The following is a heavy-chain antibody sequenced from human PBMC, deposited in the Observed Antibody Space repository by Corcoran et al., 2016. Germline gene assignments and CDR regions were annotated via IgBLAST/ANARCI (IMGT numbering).Heavy chain of an antibody. CDR1: GGTFSSYA. CDR3: ARGSGGVSAATHCYYYGMDV. V-gene: IGHV1-69*01. Sequence: QVQLVQSGAEVKKPGSSVKVSCKASGGTFSSYAISWVRQAPGQGLEWMGGIIPIFGTANYAQKFQGRVTITADESTSTAYMELSSLRSEDTAVYYCARGSGGVSAATHCYYYGMDVWGQGTTFTVSS. D-gene: IGHD6-25*01. J-gene: IGHJ6*02. CDR2: IIPIFGTA.